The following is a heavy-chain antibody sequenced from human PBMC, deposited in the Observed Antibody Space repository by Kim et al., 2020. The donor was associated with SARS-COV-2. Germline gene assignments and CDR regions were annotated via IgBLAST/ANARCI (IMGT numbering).Heavy chain of an antibody. CDR3: ARAPRWGVITFGGVISGGFDY. D-gene: IGHD3-16*02. CDR1: GGSISSGGYY. CDR2: IYYSGRT. Sequence: SETLSLTCTVSGGSISSGGYYWSWIRQHPGKGLEWIGYIYYSGRTYYNPSLKSRVTISVDTSKNQFSLKLSSVTAADTAVYYCARAPRWGVITFGGVISGGFDYWGQGTLVTVSS. J-gene: IGHJ4*02. V-gene: IGHV4-31*03.